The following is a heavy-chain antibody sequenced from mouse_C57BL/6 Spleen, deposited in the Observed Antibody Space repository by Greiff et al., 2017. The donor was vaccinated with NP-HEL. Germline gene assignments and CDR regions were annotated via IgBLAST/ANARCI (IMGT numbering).Heavy chain of an antibody. CDR3: TTEATVHYSGFAY. CDR2: IDPENGDT. V-gene: IGHV14-4*01. D-gene: IGHD1-2*01. J-gene: IGHJ3*01. Sequence: EVKVEESGAELVRPGASVKLSCTASGFNIKDDYMHWVKQRPEQGLEWIGWIDPENGDTEYASKFQGKATITADTSSNTAYLQLSSLTSEDTAVYYCTTEATVHYSGFAYWGQGTLVTVSA. CDR1: GFNIKDDY.